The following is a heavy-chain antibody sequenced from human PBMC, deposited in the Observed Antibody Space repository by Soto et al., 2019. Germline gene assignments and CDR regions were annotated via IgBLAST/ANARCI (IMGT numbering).Heavy chain of an antibody. V-gene: IGHV4-59*01. Sequence: PSETLSLTCTVSGDSISTFYWSWIRQPPGKGLEWIGYIHYSGSTNYNPSLKSQVIISVDTSKNQFSLKLGSVTAAATAVYFCARVRSNRSDYWGQGTLVTVSS. J-gene: IGHJ4*02. CDR2: IHYSGST. CDR3: ARVRSNRSDY. CDR1: GDSISTFY.